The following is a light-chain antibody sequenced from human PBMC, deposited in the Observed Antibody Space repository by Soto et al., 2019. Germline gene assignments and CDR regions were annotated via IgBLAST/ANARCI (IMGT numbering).Light chain of an antibody. CDR3: SSYSSTGTLSV. CDR2: DVS. CDR1: SSDVGGYNY. V-gene: IGLV2-14*01. J-gene: IGLJ2*01. Sequence: QSVLTQPASVSGSPGQSITISCTGTSSDVGGYNYVSWYQQHPGKAPKLMIYDVSNRPSGVSNRFSGSKSGTTASLTISGLQADDEDDYYCSSYSSTGTLSVFVGGTKVTVL.